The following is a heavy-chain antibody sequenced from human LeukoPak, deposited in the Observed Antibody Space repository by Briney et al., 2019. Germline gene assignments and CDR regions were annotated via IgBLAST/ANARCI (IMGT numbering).Heavy chain of an antibody. CDR3: ARSLGYCSAGSCFPFDY. J-gene: IGHJ4*02. Sequence: GGSLRLSCAASGFTFSSYWMSWVRQAPGKGLEWVANIKQDGSDKYYVDSVKGRFTISRDNAKNSLYLQMNSLRAEGTAVYYCARSLGYCSAGSCFPFDYWGQGTLVTVSS. CDR2: IKQDGSDK. D-gene: IGHD2-15*01. CDR1: GFTFSSYW. V-gene: IGHV3-7*05.